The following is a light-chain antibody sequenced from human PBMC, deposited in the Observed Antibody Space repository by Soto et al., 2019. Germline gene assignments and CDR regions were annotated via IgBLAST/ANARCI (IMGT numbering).Light chain of an antibody. CDR3: QQYHKWPIT. J-gene: IGKJ5*01. Sequence: DIQMTQSPSTLSGSVGDRVTITCRASQTIGSWLAWYQQKPGKAPKLLIYKASTLKSGVPSRFSGSGSGTEFTLTISSLQPDDFAVYYCQQYHKWPITFGQGTRLEIK. CDR2: KAS. CDR1: QTIGSW. V-gene: IGKV1-5*03.